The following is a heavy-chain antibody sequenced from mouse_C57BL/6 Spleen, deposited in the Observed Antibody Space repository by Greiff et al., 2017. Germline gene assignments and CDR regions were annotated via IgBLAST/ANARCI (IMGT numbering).Heavy chain of an antibody. CDR3: ARSGTTVVDWYFDV. Sequence: QVKLQQSGAELVKPGASVKISCKASGFAFSSYWMNWVQQRPGKGLAWIGQISPGDGDTYYNGKVKGKVTLTADKSSNTAYMQLSSLTSEDSAVYFCARSGTTVVDWYFDVWGTGTTVTVSS. CDR1: GFAFSSYW. J-gene: IGHJ1*03. D-gene: IGHD1-1*01. V-gene: IGHV1-80*01. CDR2: ISPGDGDT.